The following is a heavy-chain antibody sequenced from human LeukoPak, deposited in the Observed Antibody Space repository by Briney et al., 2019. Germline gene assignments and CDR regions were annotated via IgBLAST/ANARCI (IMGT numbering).Heavy chain of an antibody. J-gene: IGHJ6*03. CDR2: ISSSSSYI. CDR3: ARVGGSYYRHMDV. Sequence: GGSLRLSCAASGFTFSSYSMNWVRQAPGKGLEWVSSISSSSSYIYYADSVKGRFTISRDNAKNSLYLQMNSLRAEDTAVYYCARVGGSYYRHMDVWGKGTTVTVSS. D-gene: IGHD1-26*01. CDR1: GFTFSSYS. V-gene: IGHV3-21*01.